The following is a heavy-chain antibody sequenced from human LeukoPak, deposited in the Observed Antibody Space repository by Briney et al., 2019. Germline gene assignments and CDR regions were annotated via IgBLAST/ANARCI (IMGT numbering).Heavy chain of an antibody. J-gene: IGHJ4*02. CDR3: ARADTASRNTY. CDR1: GGSFSGYY. CDR2: INHSGST. D-gene: IGHD5-18*01. V-gene: IGHV4-34*01. Sequence: SETLSLTCAVYGGSFSGYYWSWIRQPPGKGLEWIGEINHSGSTNYNPSLKSRVTISVDTSKNQFSLKLSSVTAADTAVYYCARADTASRNTYWGQGTLVTVSS.